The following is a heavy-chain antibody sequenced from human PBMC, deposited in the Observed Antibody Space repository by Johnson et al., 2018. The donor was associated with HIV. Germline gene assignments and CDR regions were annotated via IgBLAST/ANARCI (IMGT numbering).Heavy chain of an antibody. CDR3: ARDYREANAFDI. CDR2: ISYDGSNK. D-gene: IGHD1-26*01. CDR1: GFTFSSYG. V-gene: IGHV3-30*03. Sequence: QVQLVESGGGLVQPGGSLRLSCAASGFTFSSYGMHWVRQAPGKGLEWVAVISYDGSNKYYADSVKGRFTISRDNSKNTLYLQMNSRRAEDTAVYYCARDYREANAFDIWGQGTMVTVSS. J-gene: IGHJ3*02.